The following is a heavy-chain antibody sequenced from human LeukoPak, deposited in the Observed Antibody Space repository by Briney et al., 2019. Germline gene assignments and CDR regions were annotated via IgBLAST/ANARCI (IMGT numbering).Heavy chain of an antibody. V-gene: IGHV1-2*02. CDR3: ARFTYGDDNFDY. CDR2: INPNSGGT. D-gene: IGHD3-10*01. CDR1: GYTFTGYY. Sequence: ASVKVSCKASGYTFTGYYMHWVRQAPGQGLEWMGWINPNSGGTNYAQKFQGRVTTTRDTSISTAYMELSRLRSDDTAVYYCARFTYGDDNFDYWGQGTLVTVSS. J-gene: IGHJ4*02.